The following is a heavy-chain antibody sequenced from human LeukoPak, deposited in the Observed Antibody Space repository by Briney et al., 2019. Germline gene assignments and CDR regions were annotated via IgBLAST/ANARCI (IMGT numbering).Heavy chain of an antibody. Sequence: PGGSLRLSRAASGFTFSSYWMSWVRQAPGKGLEWVSSISRGSDHIFYADSMKGRFTISRDNAKNSLYLQMNSLGAEDTAVYYCARPYDTRGYFPDYWGQGTLVTVSS. V-gene: IGHV3-21*01. CDR3: ARPYDTRGYFPDY. CDR2: ISRGSDHI. D-gene: IGHD3-22*01. J-gene: IGHJ4*02. CDR1: GFTFSSYW.